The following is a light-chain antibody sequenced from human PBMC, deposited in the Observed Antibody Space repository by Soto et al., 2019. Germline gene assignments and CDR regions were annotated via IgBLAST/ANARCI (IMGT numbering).Light chain of an antibody. J-gene: IGKJ1*01. CDR1: QSISSS. Sequence: IQMTQSPSSLSASVRDRVTITCRASQSISSSLNWYQQKPGKAPKLLIYAASSLQSGVPSRFSGSGSGTDFTLTISSLQPEDFATYYCQQRYSISRRVGQGTKVEIK. V-gene: IGKV1-39*01. CDR3: QQRYSISRR. CDR2: AAS.